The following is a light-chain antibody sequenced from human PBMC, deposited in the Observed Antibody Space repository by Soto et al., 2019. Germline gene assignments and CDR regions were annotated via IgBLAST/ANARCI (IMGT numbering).Light chain of an antibody. CDR3: LIYYGYYLGV. V-gene: IGLV7-43*01. Sequence: QTVVTQEPSLTVSPGGTVTLTCASSSGAVTSSHHPNWFQQKPGQPPRALIYGISNRHAWTPARFSGSLLGGTAALTVSDVQPEDEADYYCLIYYGYYLGVFGGGTQLTVL. CDR2: GIS. CDR1: SGAVTSSHH. J-gene: IGLJ3*02.